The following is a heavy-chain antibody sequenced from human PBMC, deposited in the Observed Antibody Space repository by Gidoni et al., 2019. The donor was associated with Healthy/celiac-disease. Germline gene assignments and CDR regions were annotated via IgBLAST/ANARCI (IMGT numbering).Heavy chain of an antibody. J-gene: IGHJ4*02. CDR2: IKQDGSEK. V-gene: IGHV3-7*01. Sequence: EVQLVESGGGLVQSGGSLRLSCAASGFTFSSYWVSWVRQAPGKGLEWVANIKQDGSEKYYVDSVKGRFTISRDNAKNSLYLQMNSLRAEDTAVYYCARDGYYYDSSGYWPIFDYWGQGTLVTVSS. D-gene: IGHD3-22*01. CDR3: ARDGYYYDSSGYWPIFDY. CDR1: GFTFSSYW.